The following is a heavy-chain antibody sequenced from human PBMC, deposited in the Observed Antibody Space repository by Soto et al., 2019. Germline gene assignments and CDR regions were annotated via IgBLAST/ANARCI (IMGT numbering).Heavy chain of an antibody. CDR1: GFSFSISP. CDR2: ISYDGTNK. J-gene: IGHJ5*02. Sequence: QAQLVESGGGVVQPGRSLRLSCAASGFSFSISPMHWVRQAPGTGPEWVALISYDGTNKFYAASVKGQFTISRDNSKSTLYLQVDSLRPEDAAVYYCARDPKTSGGQHWAFNYFDAWGQGTLVTVSS. CDR3: ARDPKTSGGQHWAFNYFDA. V-gene: IGHV3-30-3*01. D-gene: IGHD7-27*01.